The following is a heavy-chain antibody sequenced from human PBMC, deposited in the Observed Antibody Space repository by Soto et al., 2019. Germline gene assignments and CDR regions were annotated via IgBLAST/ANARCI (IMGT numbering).Heavy chain of an antibody. CDR2: ISSSSSYI. D-gene: IGHD4-17*01. CDR1: GFTFSGYS. Sequence: GGSLRLSCAASGFTFSGYSMNWVRQAPGKGLEWVSSISSSSSYIYYADSVKGRFTISRDNAKNSLYLQMNSLRAEDTAVYYCASGDYTEPSYYYNYGMDVWGQGTTVTVSS. J-gene: IGHJ6*02. V-gene: IGHV3-21*01. CDR3: ASGDYTEPSYYYNYGMDV.